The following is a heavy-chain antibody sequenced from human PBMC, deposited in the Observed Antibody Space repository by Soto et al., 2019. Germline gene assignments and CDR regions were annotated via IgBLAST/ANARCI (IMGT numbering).Heavy chain of an antibody. V-gene: IGHV3-23*01. CDR3: AKIGVTMVRGVINYYYGMDV. CDR2: ISGSGGST. Sequence: GGSLGLSCAASGFTFSSYAMSWVRQAPGKGLEWVSAISGSGGSTYYADSVKGRFTISRDNSKNTLYLQMNSLRAEDTAVYYCAKIGVTMVRGVINYYYGMDVWGQGTTVTVSS. J-gene: IGHJ6*02. D-gene: IGHD3-10*01. CDR1: GFTFSSYA.